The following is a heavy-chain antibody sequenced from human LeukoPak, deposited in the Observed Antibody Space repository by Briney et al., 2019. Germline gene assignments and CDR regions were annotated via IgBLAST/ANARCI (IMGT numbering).Heavy chain of an antibody. CDR1: GFTFSRFG. D-gene: IGHD6-19*01. CDR2: ISYDGSNK. J-gene: IGHJ6*03. V-gene: IGHV3-30*18. CDR3: AKDPAYSSGWYRSYYYYYMDV. Sequence: PGGSLRLSCAASGFTFSRFGMHWVRQAPGKGLEWVAVISYDGSNKYYADSVKGRFTISRDNSKNTLYLQMNSLRAEDTAVYYCAKDPAYSSGWYRSYYYYYMDVWGKGTTVTVSS.